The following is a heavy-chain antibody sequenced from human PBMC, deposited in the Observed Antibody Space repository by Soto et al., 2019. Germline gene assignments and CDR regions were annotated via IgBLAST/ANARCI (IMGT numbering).Heavy chain of an antibody. J-gene: IGHJ4*02. CDR1: GGSISSYY. CDR3: ARSPKILTGAFDY. V-gene: IGHV4-59*08. CDR2: IYYSGST. D-gene: IGHD3-9*01. Sequence: SETLSLTCTVSGGSISSYYWSWIRQPPGKGLEWIGYIYYSGSTNYNPSLKSRVTISVDTSKNQFSLKLSSVTAADTAVYYCARSPKILTGAFDYWGQGTLVTVSS.